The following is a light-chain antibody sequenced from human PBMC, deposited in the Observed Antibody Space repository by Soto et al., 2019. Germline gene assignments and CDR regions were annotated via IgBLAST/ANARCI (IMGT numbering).Light chain of an antibody. Sequence: EIVMTQSPVTLSVSPGERVTLSCRASQSVSTNLAWYQQKFCQAPRLLIYGASTRATGIPARFSGSGSGTEFTLTIISLQSEDFAVYYCQHYNNWPPWTFGQGTKVEIK. J-gene: IGKJ1*01. CDR2: GAS. V-gene: IGKV3-15*01. CDR3: QHYNNWPPWT. CDR1: QSVSTN.